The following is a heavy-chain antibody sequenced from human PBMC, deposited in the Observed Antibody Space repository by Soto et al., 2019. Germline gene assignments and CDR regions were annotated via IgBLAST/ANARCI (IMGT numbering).Heavy chain of an antibody. CDR2: IYPGDSDT. Sequence: GEDLKISSKGSGYSFTSYWNGWVRQMPGKGLEWMGIIYPGDSDTRYSPSFQCQVTISDDTCISTAYLQWCSLKAPDTAMYYRASITVTEGSYGMDVWGQGTTVAVSS. J-gene: IGHJ6*02. D-gene: IGHD4-4*01. CDR1: GYSFTSYW. CDR3: ASITVTEGSYGMDV. V-gene: IGHV5-51*01.